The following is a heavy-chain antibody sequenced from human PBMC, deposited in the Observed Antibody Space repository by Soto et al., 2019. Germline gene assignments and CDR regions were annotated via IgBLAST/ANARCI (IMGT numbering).Heavy chain of an antibody. D-gene: IGHD2-2*01. Sequence: ASVKVSCKASGYTFTNYAMHWVRQAPGQRPEWMGWINTGKGNTKYSQKFQGRVTITSDTSASTAYMDLSSLRSEDTAMYYCARAGDDCSAANCYVIDYWGQGTLVTVSS. V-gene: IGHV1-3*04. CDR2: INTGKGNT. CDR1: GYTFTNYA. J-gene: IGHJ4*02. CDR3: ARAGDDCSAANCYVIDY.